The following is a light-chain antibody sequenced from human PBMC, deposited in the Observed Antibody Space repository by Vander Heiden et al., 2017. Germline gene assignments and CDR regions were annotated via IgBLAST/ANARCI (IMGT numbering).Light chain of an antibody. J-gene: IGKJ4*01. V-gene: IGKV2-28*01. CDR1: PSLLHRNRYYH. Sequence: DTVMHPSPLSLPVSPGEPASGASRSIPSLLHRNRYYHLEWYQQKPGQSPQLLIYLSSNRASGVPDRFSGSGSGTEFTLKISSLEAEDVAVYYCKQPLRTPLTFGGGTKVEIK. CDR3: KQPLRTPLT. CDR2: LSS.